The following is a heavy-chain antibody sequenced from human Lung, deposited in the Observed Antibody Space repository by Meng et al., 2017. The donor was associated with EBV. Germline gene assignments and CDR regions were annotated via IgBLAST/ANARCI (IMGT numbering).Heavy chain of an antibody. CDR1: GFTFSDYY. CDR2: ISSSSSYI. Sequence: QVQLVESGGGVVKPGGSLRLSCAASGFTFSDYYMSGIRQAPGKGLEWVSYISSSSSYIDYADSVKGRFTISRDNAKNSLYLQMNSLRAEDTAVYYCARERALFDYWGQGTLGTVAS. CDR3: ARERALFDY. J-gene: IGHJ4*02. V-gene: IGHV3-11*06.